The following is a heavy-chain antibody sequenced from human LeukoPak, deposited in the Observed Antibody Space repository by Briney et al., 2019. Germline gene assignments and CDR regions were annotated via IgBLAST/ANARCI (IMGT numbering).Heavy chain of an antibody. J-gene: IGHJ4*02. CDR3: ARLSGRVGATLPTEFDY. V-gene: IGHV4-39*01. CDR1: GGSISSSTYY. Sequence: SETLPLTCTVSGGSISSSTYYWGWIRQPPGKGLERIGSINYSGSTYYNPSLKSRVTISVDTSKNQFSLKLSSVTAADTAVYYCARLSGRVGATLPTEFDYWGQGTLVTVSS. CDR2: INYSGST. D-gene: IGHD1-26*01.